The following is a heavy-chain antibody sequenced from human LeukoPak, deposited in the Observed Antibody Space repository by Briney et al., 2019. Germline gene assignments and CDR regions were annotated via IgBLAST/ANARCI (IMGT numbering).Heavy chain of an antibody. CDR3: VRYGFGSGRYACGLDV. CDR1: GFTFRGYD. V-gene: IGHV3-13*01. Sequence: GGSLRLSCAASGFTFRGYDMHWVRQATGKGLEWVSGVGTAGDTYYPGSVKGRFTISRENAKNSLYLQMNSLRAGDTAVYYCVRYGFGSGRYACGLDVCGQGNTVTVS. CDR2: VGTAGDT. J-gene: IGHJ6*02. D-gene: IGHD3-10*01.